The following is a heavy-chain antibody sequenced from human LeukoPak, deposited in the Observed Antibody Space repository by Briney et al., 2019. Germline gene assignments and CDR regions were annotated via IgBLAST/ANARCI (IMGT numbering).Heavy chain of an antibody. J-gene: IGHJ6*02. CDR3: ARDPRYCSSTSCPYYYYGMDV. V-gene: IGHV1-3*01. CDR2: INAGNGNT. D-gene: IGHD2-2*01. Sequence: GASVKVSCKASGYTFTSYAMHWVRQAPGQRLEWMGWINAGNGNTKYSQKFQGRVTITRDTSASTAYMELSSLRSEDTAVYYCARDPRYCSSTSCPYYYYGMDVWGQGTTVTVSS. CDR1: GYTFTSYA.